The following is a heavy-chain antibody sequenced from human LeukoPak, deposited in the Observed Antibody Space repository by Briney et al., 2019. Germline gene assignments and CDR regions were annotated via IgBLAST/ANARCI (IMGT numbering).Heavy chain of an antibody. D-gene: IGHD3-22*01. CDR3: ARARSITMIEDY. J-gene: IGHJ4*02. Sequence: PSETLSLTCTVSGGSISSSSYYWGWIRQPPGKGLEWIGYIYYSGSTNYNPSLKSRVTISVDTSKNQFSLKLSSVTAADTAVYYCARARSITMIEDYWGQGTLVTVSS. CDR1: GGSISSSSYY. CDR2: IYYSGST. V-gene: IGHV4-61*05.